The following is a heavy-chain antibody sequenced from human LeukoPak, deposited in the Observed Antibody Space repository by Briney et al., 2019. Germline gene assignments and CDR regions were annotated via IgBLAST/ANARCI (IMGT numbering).Heavy chain of an antibody. Sequence: PGGSLRLSCAASGFTFSSYWMHWVRQAPGEGLVWVSRINSDGSSTSYADSVKGRFTISRDNAKNTLYLQMNSLRAEDTAVYYCARDPTSGGSNWFDPWGQGTLVTVSS. CDR2: INSDGSST. CDR1: GFTFSSYW. J-gene: IGHJ5*02. V-gene: IGHV3-74*01. CDR3: ARDPTSGGSNWFDP. D-gene: IGHD3-10*01.